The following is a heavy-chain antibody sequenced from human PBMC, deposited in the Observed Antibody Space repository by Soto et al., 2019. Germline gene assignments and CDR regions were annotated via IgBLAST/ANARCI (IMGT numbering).Heavy chain of an antibody. Sequence: SETLSLTCSVSGADINTYSWTWIRQPAGKGLEWIGRIYTSASINYNPSLKGRVTLSVDTSTNQVSLRLASVTAADTAIYYCARDREAGYNFYYGMDVWGQGTTVTVYS. CDR2: IYTSASI. CDR3: ARDREAGYNFYYGMDV. J-gene: IGHJ6*02. D-gene: IGHD6-19*01. V-gene: IGHV4-4*07. CDR1: GADINTYS.